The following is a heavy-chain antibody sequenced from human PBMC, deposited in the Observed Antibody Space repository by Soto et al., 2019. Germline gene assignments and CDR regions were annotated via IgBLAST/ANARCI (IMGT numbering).Heavy chain of an antibody. CDR3: ARDDDYGDKGLDY. D-gene: IGHD4-17*01. J-gene: IGHJ4*02. CDR1: GFTFGRHG. Sequence: QVQLVESGGGVVQPGGSLRLSCAASGFTFGRHGMHWVRQAPGKGLEWVAVIGSDGRRASYADSVKGRFTISRDNGQNTLYLQMTSLRAEETVVYYCARDDDYGDKGLDYWGQGTLVNVSS. V-gene: IGHV3-33*01. CDR2: IGSDGRRA.